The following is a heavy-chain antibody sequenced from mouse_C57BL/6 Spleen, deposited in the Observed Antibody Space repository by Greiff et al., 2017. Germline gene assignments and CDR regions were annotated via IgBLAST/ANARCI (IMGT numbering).Heavy chain of an antibody. Sequence: VQLQQSGAELARPGASVKLSCKASGYTFTSYGISWVKQRTGQGLEWIGEIYPRSGNTYYNEKFKGKATLTADKSSSTAYMELRSLTSEDSAVYFCARREAYYDYDGFAYWGQGTLVTVSA. J-gene: IGHJ3*01. CDR1: GYTFTSYG. CDR2: IYPRSGNT. D-gene: IGHD2-4*01. CDR3: ARREAYYDYDGFAY. V-gene: IGHV1-81*01.